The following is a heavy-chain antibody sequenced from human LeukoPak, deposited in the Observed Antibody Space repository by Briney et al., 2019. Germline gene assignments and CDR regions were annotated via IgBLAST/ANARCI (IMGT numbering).Heavy chain of an antibody. V-gene: IGHV4-59*12. J-gene: IGHJ4*02. CDR1: GGSISGYY. CDR2: IYYNGIS. D-gene: IGHD6-19*01. CDR3: ARGEAVAGQFDY. Sequence: PSETLSLTCTVSGGSISGYYWSWIRQPPGKGLEWIAYIYYNGISNYNPSLKSRVIISVDSSKNQFSLKLSSVTAADTAVYYCARGEAVAGQFDYWGQGTLVTVSS.